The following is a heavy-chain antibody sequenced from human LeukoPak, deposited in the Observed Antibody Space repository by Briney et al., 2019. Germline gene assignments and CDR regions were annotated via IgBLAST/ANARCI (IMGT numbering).Heavy chain of an antibody. Sequence: PGGSLRLSCAASGFTFSSYEMNWVRQAPGKGLEWVSYISSSGSTIYYADSVKGRFTISRDNAKNSLYLQMNSLRAEDTAVYYCARQRTIVVVPAAIGPRDYYYGMDVWGRGTTVTVSS. CDR3: ARQRTIVVVPAAIGPRDYYYGMDV. CDR2: ISSSGSTI. V-gene: IGHV3-48*03. J-gene: IGHJ6*02. D-gene: IGHD2-2*02. CDR1: GFTFSSYE.